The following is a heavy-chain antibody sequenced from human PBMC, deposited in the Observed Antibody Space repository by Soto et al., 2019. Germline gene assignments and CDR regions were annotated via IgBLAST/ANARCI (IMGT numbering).Heavy chain of an antibody. J-gene: IGHJ6*02. CDR3: AREGVAPYYYYGMDV. V-gene: IGHV1-18*03. CDR2: ISTYNGDT. Sequence: ASVTVSCKASGYTFTRSGISWVRQAPEQGLEWMGWISTYNGDTNYAQTFQGRVTMTTDTSTSTVYMELRSLRSDDMAVYYCAREGVAPYYYYGMDVWGQGTPVTVSS. CDR1: GYTFTRSG. D-gene: IGHD5-12*01.